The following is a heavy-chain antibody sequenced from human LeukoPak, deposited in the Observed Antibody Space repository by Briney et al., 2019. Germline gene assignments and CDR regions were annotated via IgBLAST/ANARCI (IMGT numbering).Heavy chain of an antibody. CDR2: IHYSGRT. V-gene: IGHV4-39*01. D-gene: IGHD4-17*01. Sequence: SETLSLTCNVSGGSISSSSFYWGWIRQPPGKGLEWIGTIHYSGRTYYNPSLKSRVTISVDTSKNQFSLKLSSVTAADTAMYYCTRRTTTVGGYSWGQGTLVTVSS. CDR3: TRRTTTVGGYS. J-gene: IGHJ4*02. CDR1: GGSISSSSFY.